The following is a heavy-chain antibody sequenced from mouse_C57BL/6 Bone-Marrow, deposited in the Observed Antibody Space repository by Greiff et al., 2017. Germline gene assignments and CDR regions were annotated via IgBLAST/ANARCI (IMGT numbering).Heavy chain of an antibody. Sequence: QVQLQQSGAELVMPGASVKLSCKASGYTFTSYWMHWVKQRPGQGLEWIGEIDPSDGYTNYNQKFKGKSTLTVDKSSSTAYMQLSSLTSEDSAVYYCARDWGDGSSWGDWYFDVWGTGTTVTVSS. CDR3: ARDWGDGSSWGDWYFDV. D-gene: IGHD1-1*01. CDR2: IDPSDGYT. J-gene: IGHJ1*03. CDR1: GYTFTSYW. V-gene: IGHV1-69*01.